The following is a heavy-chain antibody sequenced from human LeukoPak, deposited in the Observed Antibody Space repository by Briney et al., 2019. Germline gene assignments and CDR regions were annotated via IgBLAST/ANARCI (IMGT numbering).Heavy chain of an antibody. D-gene: IGHD4-17*01. CDR2: IKEDGTEE. CDR1: GFTSSSSW. Sequence: GGSLRLSCAASGFTSSSSWMTWVRQAPGKGLEWVAHIKEDGTEEYYVDSVKGRFTISRDNAKNSLYLQMNSLRAEDTAVYYCASRGDYGINYWGQGTLVTVSS. CDR3: ASRGDYGINY. V-gene: IGHV3-7*05. J-gene: IGHJ4*02.